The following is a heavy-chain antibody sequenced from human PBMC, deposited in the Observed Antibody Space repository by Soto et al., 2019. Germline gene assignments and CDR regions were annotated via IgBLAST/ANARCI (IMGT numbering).Heavy chain of an antibody. D-gene: IGHD3-9*01. CDR3: ARARQYYDCELDP. CDR1: GGSISSGGYS. J-gene: IGHJ5*02. CDR2: IYHSGST. V-gene: IGHV4-30-2*01. Sequence: SETLSLTCAVSGGSISSGGYSWSWIRQPPGKGLEWIGYIYHSGSTYYNPSLKSRLIISVDTSKSQFSLKLSSVTAADTAIYYCARARQYYDCELDPWGQGTLVTVSS.